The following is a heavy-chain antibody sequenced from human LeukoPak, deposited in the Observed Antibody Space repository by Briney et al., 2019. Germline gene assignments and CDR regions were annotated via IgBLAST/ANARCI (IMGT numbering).Heavy chain of an antibody. CDR2: ISSSSSTI. CDR1: GFTFSSYS. V-gene: IGHV3-48*02. J-gene: IGHJ4*02. CDR3: ARDRGESKDYYFDY. D-gene: IGHD3-10*01. Sequence: SGGSLRLSCAAPGFTFSSYSMNWVRQAPGKGLEWVSYISSSSSTIYYADSVKGRFTISRDNAKNSLYLQMNSLRDEDTAVYYCARDRGESKDYYFDYWGQGTLVTVSS.